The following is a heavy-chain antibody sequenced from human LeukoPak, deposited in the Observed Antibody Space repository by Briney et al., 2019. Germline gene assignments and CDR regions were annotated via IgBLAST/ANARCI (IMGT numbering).Heavy chain of an antibody. CDR1: GFTFSSYS. J-gene: IGHJ2*01. D-gene: IGHD6-13*01. CDR3: ARDRQQLVPYWYFDL. CDR2: ISSSSSYI. Sequence: GGSLRLSCAASGFTFSSYSMNWVRQAPGKGLEWVSSISSSSSYIYYADSVKGRFTISRDNAKNSLYLQMNSLRAEDTAVYYCARDRQQLVPYWYFDLWGRGTLVTVSS. V-gene: IGHV3-21*01.